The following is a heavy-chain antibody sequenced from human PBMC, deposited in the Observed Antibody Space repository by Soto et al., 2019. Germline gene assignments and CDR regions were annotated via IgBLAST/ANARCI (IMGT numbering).Heavy chain of an antibody. V-gene: IGHV3-33*01. CDR3: ARDSQQQLARYSSGWYSDY. Sequence: GGSLRLSCAASGFTFSSYGMHWVRQAPGKGLEWVAVIWYDGSNKYYADSVKGRFTISRDNSKNTLYLQMNSLRAEDTAVYYCARDSQQQLARYSSGWYSDYWGQGTLVTVSS. CDR1: GFTFSSYG. CDR2: IWYDGSNK. D-gene: IGHD6-19*01. J-gene: IGHJ4*02.